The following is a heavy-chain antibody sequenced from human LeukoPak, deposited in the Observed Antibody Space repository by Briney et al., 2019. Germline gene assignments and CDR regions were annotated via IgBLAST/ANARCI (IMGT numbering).Heavy chain of an antibody. J-gene: IGHJ4*02. CDR2: ISSGGRTT. D-gene: IGHD6-13*01. Sequence: AGSLRLSCAASGFTFSRYEMNWVRQAPGKGLEWVSYISSGGRTTYYADSVKGRFTISRDNAKNSLYLQMNSLRAEDTAVYYCASLMEQLAQSGDYWGQGTLVTVSS. V-gene: IGHV3-48*03. CDR3: ASLMEQLAQSGDY. CDR1: GFTFSRYE.